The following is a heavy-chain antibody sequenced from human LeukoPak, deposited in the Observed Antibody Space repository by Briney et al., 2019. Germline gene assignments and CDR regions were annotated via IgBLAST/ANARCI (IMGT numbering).Heavy chain of an antibody. Sequence: SETLSLTCTVSGDSISGYYWTWIRQPPGKGLEWIGYIYYSGSINYNPPLKSRLTISVDTSKNQFSLKLSSVTAADTAVYYCARLRGNYFPDYWGQGTLVTVSS. CDR3: ARLRGNYFPDY. CDR1: GDSISGYY. D-gene: IGHD4-11*01. CDR2: IYYSGSI. J-gene: IGHJ4*02. V-gene: IGHV4-59*01.